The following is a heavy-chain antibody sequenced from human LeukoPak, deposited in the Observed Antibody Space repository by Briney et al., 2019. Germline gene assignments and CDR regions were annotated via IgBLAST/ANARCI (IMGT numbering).Heavy chain of an antibody. CDR1: GFTFSTYS. CDR2: ISTSSSYI. V-gene: IGHV3-21*01. J-gene: IGHJ4*02. D-gene: IGHD1-26*01. Sequence: GGSLRLSCAASGFTFSTYSMTWVRQAPGKGLEWVSSISTSSSYIYYTDSVKGRFTISRDNAKKSLYLQMNSLRAEDTAVYYCARDSGSYSVDYWGQGTLVTVSS. CDR3: ARDSGSYSVDY.